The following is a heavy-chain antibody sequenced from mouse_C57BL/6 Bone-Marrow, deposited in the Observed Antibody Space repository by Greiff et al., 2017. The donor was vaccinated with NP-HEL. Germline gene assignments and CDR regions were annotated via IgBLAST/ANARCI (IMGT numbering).Heavy chain of an antibody. CDR1: GYTFTSYG. CDR3: ALLLRSHFDY. V-gene: IGHV1-81*01. D-gene: IGHD1-1*01. Sequence: VQLQQSGAELARPGASVKLSCKASGYTFTSYGISWVKQRTGQGLEWIGEIYPRSGNTYYNEKFKGKATLTADKSSSTAYMELRSLTSEDSAVYFCALLLRSHFDYWGQGTTLTVSS. CDR2: IYPRSGNT. J-gene: IGHJ2*01.